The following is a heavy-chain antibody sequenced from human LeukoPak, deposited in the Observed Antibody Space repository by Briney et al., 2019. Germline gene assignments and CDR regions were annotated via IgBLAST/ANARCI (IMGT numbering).Heavy chain of an antibody. J-gene: IGHJ4*02. CDR1: GFSLSTYG. CDR2: ITGTGGST. CDR3: AKDHGTAVAGFYY. D-gene: IGHD6-19*01. V-gene: IGHV3-23*01. Sequence: PGASLRLYCAASGFSLSTYGVSWVRQPPGKGLEWVSGITGTGGSTYYADSVKGRFTVSRDTSKNTLYLQMNSLRAEDTAIYYCAKDHGTAVAGFYYWGQGTLVTVSS.